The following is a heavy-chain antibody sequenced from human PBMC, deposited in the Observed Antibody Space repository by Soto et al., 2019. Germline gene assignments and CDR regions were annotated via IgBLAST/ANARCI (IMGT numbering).Heavy chain of an antibody. CDR1: GGSISSYY. V-gene: IGHV4-59*08. D-gene: IGHD1-1*01. Sequence: PSETLSLTCTVSGGSISSYYWSWIRQPPGKGLEWIGYIYYSGSTNYNPSLKSRVTISVDTSKNQFSLKLSSVTAADTAVYYCARAGDPPERRWGYYYYYMDVWGKGTTVTVSS. J-gene: IGHJ6*03. CDR2: IYYSGST. CDR3: ARAGDPPERRWGYYYYYMDV.